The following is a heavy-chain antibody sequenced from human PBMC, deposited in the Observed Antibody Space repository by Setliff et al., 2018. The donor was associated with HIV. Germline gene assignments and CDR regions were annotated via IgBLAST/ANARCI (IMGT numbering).Heavy chain of an antibody. CDR2: IYYSGNT. CDR1: GGSISNYY. V-gene: IGHV4-59*01. Sequence: TSETLSLTCSVSGGSISNYYWSWIRQPPGKGLEWIGYIYYSGNTNYSPSLKSRVTISVDTSKNQFSLKLSSVTAADTAVYYCARTFNSCYLSYAFDIWGLLSWFDPWGQGTLVTVSS. CDR3: ARTFNSCYLSYAFDIWGLLSWFDP. D-gene: IGHD2-2*01. J-gene: IGHJ5*02.